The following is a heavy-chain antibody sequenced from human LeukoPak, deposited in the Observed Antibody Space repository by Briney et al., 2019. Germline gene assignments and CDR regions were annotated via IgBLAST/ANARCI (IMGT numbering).Heavy chain of an antibody. V-gene: IGHV3-20*04. CDR3: AKEDSSSSRYYFGY. CDR1: GFTFDDYG. Sequence: GGSLRLSCAASGFTFDDYGMSWVRQAPGRGLEWVSGINWNGSSTGYADSVKGRFTISRDNAKNTLYLQMNSLRAEDTAVYYCAKEDSSSSRYYFGYWGQGALVTVSS. CDR2: INWNGSST. D-gene: IGHD6-6*01. J-gene: IGHJ4*02.